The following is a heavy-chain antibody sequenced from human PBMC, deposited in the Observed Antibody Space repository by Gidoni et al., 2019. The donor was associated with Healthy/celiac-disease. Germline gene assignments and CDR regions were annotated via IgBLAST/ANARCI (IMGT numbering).Heavy chain of an antibody. Sequence: QVQLVQSGAEVKKPGASVKASCKASGYTFTRYAMNWGRQAPGQRLEWMGWINAGNGNTKYSQKFQGRVTITRDTSASTAYMELGSLRSEDTAVYYCARSGGGPDYGDYGGVNPAFDIWGQGTMVTVSS. V-gene: IGHV1-3*01. D-gene: IGHD4-17*01. J-gene: IGHJ3*02. CDR1: GYTFTRYA. CDR3: ARSGGGPDYGDYGGVNPAFDI. CDR2: INAGNGNT.